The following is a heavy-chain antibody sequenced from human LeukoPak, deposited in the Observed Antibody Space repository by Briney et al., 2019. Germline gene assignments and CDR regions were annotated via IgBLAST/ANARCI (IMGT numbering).Heavy chain of an antibody. J-gene: IGHJ3*02. CDR1: GFTFSSYS. CDR2: ISSSSSYI. D-gene: IGHD3-9*01. V-gene: IGHV3-21*01. Sequence: GGSLRLSCAASGFTFSSYSMNWVRQAPGKGLEWVSSISSSSSYIYYADSVKGRFTISRDNAKNSLYPQMNSLRAEDTAVYYCATVLRYSDAFDIWGQGTMVTVSS. CDR3: ATVLRYSDAFDI.